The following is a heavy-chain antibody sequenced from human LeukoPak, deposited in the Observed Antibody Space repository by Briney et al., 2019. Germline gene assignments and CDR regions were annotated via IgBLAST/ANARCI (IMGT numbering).Heavy chain of an antibody. Sequence: SETLPLTCTVSGGSFSGHYWSWIRQPPGKGLEWIGNIYYLGATSYNPSLKSGVTISLDTPKNQFSPKLTSVTAADSAIYYCARNYYDDSGSFATYWYFDLWGRGTLVTVSS. D-gene: IGHD3-22*01. V-gene: IGHV4-59*11. CDR1: GGSFSGHY. CDR2: IYYLGAT. CDR3: ARNYYDDSGSFATYWYFDL. J-gene: IGHJ2*01.